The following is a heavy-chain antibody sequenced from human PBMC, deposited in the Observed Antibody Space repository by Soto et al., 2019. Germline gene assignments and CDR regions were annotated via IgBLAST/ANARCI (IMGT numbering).Heavy chain of an antibody. CDR1: GFTFTNFG. J-gene: IGHJ6*02. CDR3: ARRTRYGDMDV. Sequence: GGSLRLSCVASGFTFTNFGIHWVRQTPGRGLEWVAVIYNDVTKKYYADSVKGRFTISRDNSKNTLYLQMNSLRAEDTAVYYCARRTRYGDMDVWGQGTTVTVSS. D-gene: IGHD4-17*01. CDR2: IYNDVTKK. V-gene: IGHV3-33*01.